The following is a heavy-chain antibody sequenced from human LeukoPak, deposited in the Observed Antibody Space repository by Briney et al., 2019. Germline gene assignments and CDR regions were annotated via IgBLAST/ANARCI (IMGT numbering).Heavy chain of an antibody. V-gene: IGHV3-64*01. CDR2: ISSNGDST. CDR1: GFTFSTYA. Sequence: GGSLGLPCAASGFTFSTYAMPWVRQAPGKGLEYVSAISSNGDSTYYATSVKGRFTISRDNSKNTLYLQMGSLRAEDTAVYYCARADSGPSFPPDYWGQGTLVTVSS. D-gene: IGHD5-12*01. J-gene: IGHJ4*02. CDR3: ARADSGPSFPPDY.